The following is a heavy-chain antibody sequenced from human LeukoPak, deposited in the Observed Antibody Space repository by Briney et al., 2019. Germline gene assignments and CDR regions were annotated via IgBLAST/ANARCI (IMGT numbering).Heavy chain of an antibody. V-gene: IGHV4-59*11. D-gene: IGHD3-9*01. CDR1: GGSISSHY. CDR2: IYYSGST. Sequence: SETLSLTCTVSGGSISSHYWSWIRQPPGKGLEWIGYIYYSGSTNYNPSLKSRVTISVDTSKNQFSLKLSSVTAADTAVYYCARQYYDILTGYSPFDPWGQGTLVTVSS. CDR3: ARQYYDILTGYSPFDP. J-gene: IGHJ5*02.